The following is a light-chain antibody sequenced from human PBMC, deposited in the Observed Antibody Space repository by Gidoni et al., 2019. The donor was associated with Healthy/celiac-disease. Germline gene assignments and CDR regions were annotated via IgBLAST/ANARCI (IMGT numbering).Light chain of an antibody. CDR2: GAS. V-gene: IGKV3-20*01. CDR1: QSVSSSY. J-gene: IGKJ2*04. CDR3: QQYGSSPRS. Sequence: PGTLSLSPGERATLSCRASQSVSSSYLAWYQQKPGQAPRLLIYGASSRATGIPDRFSGSGSGTDFTLTISRLEPEDCAVYYCQQYGSSPRSFGQGTKLEIK.